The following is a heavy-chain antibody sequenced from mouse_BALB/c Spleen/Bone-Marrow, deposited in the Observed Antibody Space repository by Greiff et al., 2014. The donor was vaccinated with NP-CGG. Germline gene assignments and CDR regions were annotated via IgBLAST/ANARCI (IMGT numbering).Heavy chain of an antibody. J-gene: IGHJ2*01. CDR2: INPYNGDT. V-gene: IGHV1-20*02. D-gene: IGHD1-2*01. Sequence: EVQFQQSGPELVKPGASVKISCKASGYSFTGYFMNWVMQSHGKSLEWIGRINPYNGDTFYNQKFKGKATLTVDKSSSTAHMELRSLASEDSAVYYCASSFITTAYYFDYWGQGTTLTVSS. CDR1: GYSFTGYF. CDR3: ASSFITTAYYFDY.